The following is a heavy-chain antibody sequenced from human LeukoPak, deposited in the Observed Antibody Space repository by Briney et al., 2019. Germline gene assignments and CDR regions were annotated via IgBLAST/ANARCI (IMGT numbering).Heavy chain of an antibody. V-gene: IGHV3-66*02. D-gene: IGHD1-26*01. CDR2: IYSGGST. CDR1: GFTVSSNY. CDR3: ARLTGSYSFDY. J-gene: IGHJ4*02. Sequence: GGSLRLSCAASGFTVSSNYMSCVRQAPGKGLEWVSVIYSGGSTYYADSVKGRFTISRDNSKNTLYLQMNSLRAEDTAVYYCARLTGSYSFDYWGQGTLVTVSS.